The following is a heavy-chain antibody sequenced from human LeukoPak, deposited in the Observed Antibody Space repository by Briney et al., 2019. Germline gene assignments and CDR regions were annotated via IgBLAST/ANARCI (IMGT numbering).Heavy chain of an antibody. V-gene: IGHV3-53*01. J-gene: IGHJ4*02. CDR3: SRVVQDVTGADY. D-gene: IGHD3-9*01. Sequence: GGSLRLSCAASAFTVSSHYMSWVRQAPGKGLEWVSLIYSGGSTYYADSVKGRFTISRDNSKNTLYLQMNSLRAEDTAVYYCSRVVQDVTGADYWGQGTLVVVSS. CDR1: AFTVSSHY. CDR2: IYSGGST.